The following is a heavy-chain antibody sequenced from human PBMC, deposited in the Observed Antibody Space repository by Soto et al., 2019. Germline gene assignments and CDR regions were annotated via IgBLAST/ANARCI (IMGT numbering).Heavy chain of an antibody. CDR3: ATDKDNTSEF. CDR2: IIPVLGLT. V-gene: IGHV1-69*08. D-gene: IGHD2-2*02. J-gene: IGHJ4*02. CDR1: GGSFNSFS. Sequence: QVQLVQSGAELKKPGSSMKVSCKTSGGSFNSFSFTWVRQAPGQGLEWVGRIIPVLGLTAYAQKFQGRITISADKSTSTAYMELSGLTSEDTAVYYCATDKDNTSEFWCQGTLVTVSS.